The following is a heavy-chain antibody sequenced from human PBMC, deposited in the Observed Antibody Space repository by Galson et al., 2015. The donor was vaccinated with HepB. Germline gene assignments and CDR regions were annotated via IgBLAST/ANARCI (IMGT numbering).Heavy chain of an antibody. D-gene: IGHD2-15*01. J-gene: IGHJ4*02. CDR3: ARDQYCSGGSCYDY. V-gene: IGHV3-21*01. CDR1: GFTFSSYS. CDR2: IGSSSSYI. Sequence: SLRLSCAASGFTFSSYSMNWVRQAPGKGLEWVSSIGSSSSYIYYADSVKGRFTISRDNAKNSLYLQMNSLRAEDTAAYYCARDQYCSGGSCYDYWGQGTLVTVSS.